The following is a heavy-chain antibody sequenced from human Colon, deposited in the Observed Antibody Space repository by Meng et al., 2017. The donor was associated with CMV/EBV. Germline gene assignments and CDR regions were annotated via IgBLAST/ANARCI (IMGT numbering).Heavy chain of an antibody. CDR1: GYTFPHYG. V-gene: IGHV1-18*01. CDR3: VRESQSGSYIYLQH. J-gene: IGHJ1*01. Sequence: VQSGAEVKKACASVTVSCKASGYTFPHYGISGVRQAPGQGLEWMGWISAYTGDTYYAQKFQGRVTMTTDTSTSTAYMELRSLRSDDTAVYYCVRESQSGSYIYLQHWGQGTLVTVSS. D-gene: IGHD1-26*01. CDR2: ISAYTGDT.